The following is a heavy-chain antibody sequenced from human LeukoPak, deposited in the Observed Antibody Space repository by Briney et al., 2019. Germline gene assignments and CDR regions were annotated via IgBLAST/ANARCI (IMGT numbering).Heavy chain of an antibody. Sequence: PGRSLRLSCAASRFTFSTYTMHWVRQAPGKGLEWVAAIGSDGRYKYSADSVRGRFTISRDNTKNTLDLHMNSLSTEDTAVYYCARDRAVSDNRWSLDPWGQGTLVTVSS. CDR2: IGSDGRYK. J-gene: IGHJ5*02. V-gene: IGHV3-33*08. CDR3: ARDRAVSDNRWSLDP. CDR1: RFTFSTYT. D-gene: IGHD4-23*01.